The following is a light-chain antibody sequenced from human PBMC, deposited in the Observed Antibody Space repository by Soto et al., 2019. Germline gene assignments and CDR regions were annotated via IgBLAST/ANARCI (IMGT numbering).Light chain of an antibody. CDR1: QGIRNY. CDR2: AAS. Sequence: IQMTQSPSSLSASVGDRVTITCRASQGIRNYLAWYQQKPGKVPRLLIYAASTLQSGVPSRFSGSGSGTDFTLTISSLQPEDVATYYCQKYNYAPWTFGQGTKVEIK. J-gene: IGKJ1*01. V-gene: IGKV1-27*01. CDR3: QKYNYAPWT.